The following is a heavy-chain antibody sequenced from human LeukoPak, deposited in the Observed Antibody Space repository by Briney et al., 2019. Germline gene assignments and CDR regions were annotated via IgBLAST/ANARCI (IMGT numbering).Heavy chain of an antibody. Sequence: GGSLRLSCPASGFTFTSYVMHWVRQAPGKGLEWVAVIWSDVSNKYYADSVKGRFTISRDNSKNTLYLQMNSLRAEDTAVYFCAGDAGGNPFDYWGQGTLVTVSS. CDR1: GFTFTSYV. CDR2: IWSDVSNK. V-gene: IGHV3-33*01. D-gene: IGHD4-23*01. CDR3: AGDAGGNPFDY. J-gene: IGHJ4*02.